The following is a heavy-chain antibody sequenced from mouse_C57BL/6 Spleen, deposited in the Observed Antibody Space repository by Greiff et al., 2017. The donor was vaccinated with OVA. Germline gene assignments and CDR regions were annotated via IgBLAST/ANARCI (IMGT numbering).Heavy chain of an antibody. Sequence: QVQLKESGAELVRPGTSVKVSCKASGYAFTNYLIEWVKQRPGQGLEWIGVINPGSGGTNYNEKFKGKATLTADKSSSTAYMQLSSLTSEDSAVYFCARGTTVVDYFDYWGQGTTLTVSS. V-gene: IGHV1-54*01. CDR3: ARGTTVVDYFDY. J-gene: IGHJ2*01. CDR2: INPGSGGT. D-gene: IGHD1-1*01. CDR1: GYAFTNYL.